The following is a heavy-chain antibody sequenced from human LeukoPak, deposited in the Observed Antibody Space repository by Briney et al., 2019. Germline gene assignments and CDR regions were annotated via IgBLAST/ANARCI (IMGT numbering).Heavy chain of an antibody. CDR1: GFTFSSYA. J-gene: IGHJ3*02. CDR2: ISGRGGNT. Sequence: GGSLRLSCAASGFTFSSYAMSWVRQAPGRGLEWVSAISGRGGNTSHAHSVAGRFTLSREPSKNTLSLQVNSLRAEDTAVYYCAKGYYYDSSGLNDAFDIWGQGTMVTVSS. V-gene: IGHV3-23*01. D-gene: IGHD3-22*01. CDR3: AKGYYYDSSGLNDAFDI.